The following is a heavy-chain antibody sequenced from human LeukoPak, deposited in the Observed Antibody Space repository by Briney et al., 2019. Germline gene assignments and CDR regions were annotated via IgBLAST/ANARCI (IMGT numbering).Heavy chain of an antibody. J-gene: IGHJ4*02. Sequence: ASVKVSCKASGYIFTAYYMHWVRQAPGQGLEWLGWINPNTGGTNNAQKFQGRVTMTRDTSINTAYMELSSLRSDDTAVYYCVAPLLGYCSGGTCHRLFYWGQGTLVTVSS. D-gene: IGHD2-15*01. CDR2: INPNTGGT. CDR1: GYIFTAYY. V-gene: IGHV1-2*02. CDR3: VAPLLGYCSGGTCHRLFY.